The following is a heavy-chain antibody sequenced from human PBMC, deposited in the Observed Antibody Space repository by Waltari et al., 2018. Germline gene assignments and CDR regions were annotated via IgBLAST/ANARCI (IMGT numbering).Heavy chain of an antibody. CDR2: IKQDGSEK. D-gene: IGHD6-13*01. CDR3: AREYGQQLSQPKVVWFDP. J-gene: IGHJ5*02. Sequence: EVQLVESGGGLVQPGGSLRLSCTAPGFTFSSSWMSWVRQAPGKGLEWVANIKQDGSEKYYVDSVKGRFTISRDNAKNSLYLQMNSLRAEDTAVYYCAREYGQQLSQPKVVWFDPWGQGTLVTVSS. CDR1: GFTFSSSW. V-gene: IGHV3-7*01.